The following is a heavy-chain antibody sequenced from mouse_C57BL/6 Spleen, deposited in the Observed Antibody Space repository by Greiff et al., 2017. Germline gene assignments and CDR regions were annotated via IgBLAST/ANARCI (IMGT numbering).Heavy chain of an antibody. CDR2: IYPRSGNT. J-gene: IGHJ2*01. V-gene: IGHV1-81*01. CDR3: ASVAGDYFDY. Sequence: VHLVESGAELARPGASVKLSCKASGYTFTSYGISWVKQRTGQGLEWIGEIYPRSGNTYYNEKFKGKATLTADKSSSTAYMELRSLTSEDSAVYFCASVAGDYFDYWGQGTTLTVSS. CDR1: GYTFTSYG. D-gene: IGHD1-1*01.